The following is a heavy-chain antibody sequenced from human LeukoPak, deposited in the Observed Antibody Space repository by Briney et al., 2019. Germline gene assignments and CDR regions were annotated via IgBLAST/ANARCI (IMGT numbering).Heavy chain of an antibody. V-gene: IGHV3-48*04. Sequence: PGGSLRLSCAASGFTFNTFDMTWVRQAPGKGLEWVSYISSGSSSRYYADSVKGRFTISRDNAKNSLYLQMNSLRAEDTAVYYCARDDSLRGTDYWGQGTLVTVSS. CDR2: ISSGSSSR. CDR3: ARDDSLRGTDY. CDR1: GFTFNTFD. D-gene: IGHD1/OR15-1a*01. J-gene: IGHJ4*02.